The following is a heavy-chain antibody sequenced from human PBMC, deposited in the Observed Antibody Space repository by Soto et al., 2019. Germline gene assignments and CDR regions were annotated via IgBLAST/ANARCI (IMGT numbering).Heavy chain of an antibody. J-gene: IGHJ6*03. CDR2: MNPNSGNT. V-gene: IGHV1-8*01. D-gene: IGHD4-17*01. CDR3: ALLFNDYGESPYYYYMDV. Sequence: ASVKVSCKASGYTFTSYDINWVRQATGQGLEWMGWMNPNSGNTGYAQKFQGRVTMTRNTSISTAYMELSSLRSEDTAVYYCALLFNDYGESPYYYYMDVWGKGTTVTVSS. CDR1: GYTFTSYD.